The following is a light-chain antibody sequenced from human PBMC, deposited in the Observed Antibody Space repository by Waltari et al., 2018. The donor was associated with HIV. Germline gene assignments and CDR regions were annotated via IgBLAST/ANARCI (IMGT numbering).Light chain of an antibody. CDR2: DVC. CDR1: SSDVGGYNF. J-gene: IGLJ3*02. Sequence: QSALTQPASVSGSPGQSITVSCTGTSSDVGGYNFVSWYQQHPGKAPKLIIFDVCKRPEGVSERFSGSRSGNTASLTVSGPHAEDEADYYCCSYAGSRTWVFGGGTALTVL. CDR3: CSYAGSRTWV. V-gene: IGLV2-23*02.